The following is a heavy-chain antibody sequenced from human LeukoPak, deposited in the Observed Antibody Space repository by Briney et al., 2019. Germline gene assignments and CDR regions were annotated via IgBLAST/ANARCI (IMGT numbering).Heavy chain of an antibody. CDR2: IYYSGST. CDR3: ARSAKTPYYYYYMDV. CDR1: GGSISSGDYY. J-gene: IGHJ6*03. Sequence: PSQTLSLTCTVSGGSISSGDYYWSWIRQPPGKGLEWIGYIYYSGSTYYNPSLKSRVTISVDTSKNQFSLKLSSVTAADTAVYYCARSAKTPYYYYYMDVWGKGTTVTVSS. V-gene: IGHV4-30-4*08.